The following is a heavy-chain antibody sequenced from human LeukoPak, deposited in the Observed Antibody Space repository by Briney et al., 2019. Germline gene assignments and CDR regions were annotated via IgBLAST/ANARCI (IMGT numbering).Heavy chain of an antibody. J-gene: IGHJ5*02. D-gene: IGHD6-13*01. CDR1: GFTLSKYG. V-gene: IGHV3-33*06. Sequence: PGRSLRLSCAASGFTLSKYGMHWVRQAPGKGLEWVAIIWLDGSEEYYADSVKGRFTISRDNSKDTLYLQLNSLRVEDTAVYYCAKDVIAAAGNNWFDPWGQGTLVTVSS. CDR3: AKDVIAAAGNNWFDP. CDR2: IWLDGSEE.